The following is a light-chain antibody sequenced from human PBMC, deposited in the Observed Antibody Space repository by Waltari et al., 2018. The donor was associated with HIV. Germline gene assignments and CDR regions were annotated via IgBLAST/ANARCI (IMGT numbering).Light chain of an antibody. CDR3: QQGNGFPYT. Sequence: IQMTQSPSSVSASIGDRVTITCRASLALNNWLAWYQQRPGKAPNLLIYGASTLRSGVQSRFGGSGSGTEYTLTISNLQPEDFATYYCQQGNGFPYTFGQGTKLEMK. J-gene: IGKJ2*01. CDR1: LALNNW. V-gene: IGKV1-12*01. CDR2: GAS.